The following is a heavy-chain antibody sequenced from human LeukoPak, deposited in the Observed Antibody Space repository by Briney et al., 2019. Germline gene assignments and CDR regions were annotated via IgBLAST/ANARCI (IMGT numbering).Heavy chain of an antibody. J-gene: IGHJ4*02. Sequence: ASVKVSCKASGYTFTSYDINWVRQATGQGLEWMGWMNPNSGNTGYAQKFQGRVTMTRDTSTSTVYMELSSLRSEDTAVYYCARSDYYDSSGPIDYWGQGTLVTVSS. D-gene: IGHD3-22*01. CDR2: MNPNSGNT. V-gene: IGHV1-8*01. CDR1: GYTFTSYD. CDR3: ARSDYYDSSGPIDY.